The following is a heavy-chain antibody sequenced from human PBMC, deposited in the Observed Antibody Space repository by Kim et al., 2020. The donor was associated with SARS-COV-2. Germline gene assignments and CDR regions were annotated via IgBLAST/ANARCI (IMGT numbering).Heavy chain of an antibody. Sequence: NSEGSSTSYADSVKGRFTISRDNAKNTLYLQMNSLRAEDTAVYYCARRNYWGQGTLVTVSS. V-gene: IGHV3-74*01. J-gene: IGHJ4*02. CDR3: ARRNY. CDR2: NSEGSST.